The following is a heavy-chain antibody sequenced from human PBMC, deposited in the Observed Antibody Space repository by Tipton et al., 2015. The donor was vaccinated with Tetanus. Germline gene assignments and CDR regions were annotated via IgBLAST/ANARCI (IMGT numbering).Heavy chain of an antibody. V-gene: IGHV4-4*01. J-gene: IGHJ6*02. Sequence: TLSLTCDVSGGPVSSSNWWSWVRQAPGKGLEWIGEIYYSGTTNYNSSLKSRVTISTDKSKNQVSLRLNSVTAADTAVYFCARTPDYYYGMDVWGQGTTVTVSS. CDR2: IYYSGTT. CDR3: ARTPDYYYGMDV. CDR1: GGPVSSSNW.